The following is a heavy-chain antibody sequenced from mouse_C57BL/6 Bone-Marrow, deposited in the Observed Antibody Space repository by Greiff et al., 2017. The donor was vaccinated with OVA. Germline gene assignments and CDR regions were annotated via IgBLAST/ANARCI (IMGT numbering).Heavy chain of an antibody. Sequence: QVQLQQSGAELVMPGASVKLSCKASGYTFTSYWMHWVKQRPGQGLEWIGEIDPSDSYTNYNQKFKGKSTLTVDKSSSTAYMQLRSLTSEDSAVYYCARRHYYGSSLYWYFDVWGTGTTVTVSS. CDR2: IDPSDSYT. CDR1: GYTFTSYW. V-gene: IGHV1-69*01. D-gene: IGHD1-1*01. CDR3: ARRHYYGSSLYWYFDV. J-gene: IGHJ1*03.